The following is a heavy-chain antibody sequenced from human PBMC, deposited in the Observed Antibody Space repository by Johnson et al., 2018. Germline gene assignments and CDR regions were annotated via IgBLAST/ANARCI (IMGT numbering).Heavy chain of an antibody. J-gene: IGHJ3*02. CDR1: GFTFSSYS. CDR2: ISSSSCYL. D-gene: IGHD3-10*01. CDR3: ARDQPTGNDAFDI. V-gene: IGHV3-21*01. Sequence: VQLVESGGGLVKPGGSLRLSCAASGFTFSSYSMNWVRQSPGKGLEWVSSISSSSCYLYYADSVKGRFTISRDNAKNSLYLQMNSLRAEDTAVYSCARDQPTGNDAFDIWGQGTMVTVSS.